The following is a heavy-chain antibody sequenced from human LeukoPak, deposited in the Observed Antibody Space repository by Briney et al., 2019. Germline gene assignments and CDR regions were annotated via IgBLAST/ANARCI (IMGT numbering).Heavy chain of an antibody. J-gene: IGHJ3*02. CDR2: MNPNSGNT. CDR3: ATASTVTTERGSVVRAFDI. D-gene: IGHD4-17*01. Sequence: ASVKVSXKASGYTFTSYDINWVRRATGQGLEWIGWMNPNSGNTGYAQKFQGRVTMTRSTSISTAYMELNSLRSEDTAVYYCATASTVTTERGSVVRAFDIWGQGTMVTVSS. CDR1: GYTFTSYD. V-gene: IGHV1-8*01.